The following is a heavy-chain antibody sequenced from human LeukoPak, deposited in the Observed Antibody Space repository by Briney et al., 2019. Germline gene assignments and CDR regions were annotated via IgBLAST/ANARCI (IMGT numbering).Heavy chain of an antibody. CDR3: ARATGSNGWLFDY. CDR2: INYSGST. CDR1: GGSISSYY. J-gene: IGHJ4*02. V-gene: IGHV4-59*01. Sequence: SETLSLTCTVSGGSISSYYWSWSRQPPGKGLEWIGYINYSGSTNYNPSLKSRVTISVDTSRNQLSLKLTSVTAAATAVYYCARATGSNGWLFDYWGQGTLVTVSS. D-gene: IGHD6-19*01.